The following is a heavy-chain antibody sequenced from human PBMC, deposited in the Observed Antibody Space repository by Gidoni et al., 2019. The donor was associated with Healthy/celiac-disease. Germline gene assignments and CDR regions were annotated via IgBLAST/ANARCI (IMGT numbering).Heavy chain of an antibody. J-gene: IGHJ6*02. V-gene: IGHV3-23*01. CDR1: GCTFRSYA. CDR3: AKGSGYDFWSGYYSRDYYYYGMDV. Sequence: EVQLLESGGGLVQPGGSLRLSCAASGCTFRSYAMSWVRQAPGKGLGWFSPISVSGGSTYYAYSVKGRFTISRDNSKNTLYLQMNSLRAEDTAVYYCAKGSGYDFWSGYYSRDYYYYGMDVWGQGTTVTVSS. CDR2: ISVSGGST. D-gene: IGHD3-3*01.